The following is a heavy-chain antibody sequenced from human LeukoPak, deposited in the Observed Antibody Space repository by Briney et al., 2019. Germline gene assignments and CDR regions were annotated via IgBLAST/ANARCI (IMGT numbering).Heavy chain of an antibody. D-gene: IGHD3-3*01. J-gene: IGHJ4*02. CDR3: AREGYDFWSGYPLDY. CDR1: GGSISSGSYY. CDR2: IYTSGST. V-gene: IGHV4-61*02. Sequence: SQTLSLTCTVSGGSISSGSYYWSWIRQPAGKGLEWIGRIYTSGSTNYNPSLKSRVTMSVDTSRNQFSLKLSSVTAADTAVYYCAREGYDFWSGYPLDYWGQGTLVTVSS.